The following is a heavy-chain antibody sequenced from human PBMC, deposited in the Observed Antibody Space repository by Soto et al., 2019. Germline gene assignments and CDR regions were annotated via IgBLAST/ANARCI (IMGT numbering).Heavy chain of an antibody. CDR1: GGTFSSST. J-gene: IGHJ4*02. CDR3: ASVGAGDSGRFDF. Sequence: QVQLVQSGAEVMKPGSSVKVSCKASGGTFSSSTISWVRQAPGQGLEWMGRIIPFFGVPKYAQSFQGRVTITADKSTSTAYMGLNSLRSEDTAVYYCASVGAGDSGRFDFWGQGTLVSVSS. V-gene: IGHV1-69*02. CDR2: IIPFFGVP. D-gene: IGHD5-12*01.